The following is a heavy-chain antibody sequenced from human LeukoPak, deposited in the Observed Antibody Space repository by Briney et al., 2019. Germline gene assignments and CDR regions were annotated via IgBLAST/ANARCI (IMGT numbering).Heavy chain of an antibody. CDR2: ISSSSSYI. D-gene: IGHD5-18*01. CDR3: ARRWGTAMVTSPFDY. V-gene: IGHV3-21*01. J-gene: IGHJ4*02. Sequence: PGGSLRLSCAAPGFTFSSYSMNWVRQAPGKGLEWVSSISSSSSYIYYADSVKGRFTISRDNAKNSLYLQMNSLRAEDTAVYYCARRWGTAMVTSPFDYWGQGTLVTVSS. CDR1: GFTFSSYS.